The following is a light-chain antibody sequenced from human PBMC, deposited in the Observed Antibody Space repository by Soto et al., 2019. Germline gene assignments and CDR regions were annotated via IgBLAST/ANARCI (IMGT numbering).Light chain of an antibody. CDR3: QHWT. Sequence: EIVLTQSPGTLSLSPGERATLSCRASERLSSVYLAWYQQRPGQPPRLLIYGASSRATGIPDRFSGSGSGTDFTLTISRLEPEDFAVYYCQHWTFGQGTKVDIK. V-gene: IGKV3-20*01. CDR2: GAS. J-gene: IGKJ1*01. CDR1: ERLSSVY.